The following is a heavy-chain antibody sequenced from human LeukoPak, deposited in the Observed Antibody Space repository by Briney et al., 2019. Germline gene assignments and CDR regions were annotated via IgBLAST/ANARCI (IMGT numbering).Heavy chain of an antibody. CDR3: ARGDYSSHTL. CDR2: IKTDGSDT. J-gene: IGHJ4*02. D-gene: IGHD4-11*01. CDR1: GFTFGSYW. V-gene: IGHV3-74*01. Sequence: AGGSLRLSCAASGFTFGSYWMHWVRQSPGKGLVWVSRIKTDGSDTYYADSVRGRFTISRDNAKNTLYLQMDSLRAEDTAVYFCARGDYSSHTLWGQGTLVTVSS.